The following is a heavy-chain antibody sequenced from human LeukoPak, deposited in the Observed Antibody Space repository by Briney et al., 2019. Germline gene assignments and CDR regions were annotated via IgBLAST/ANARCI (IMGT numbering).Heavy chain of an antibody. J-gene: IGHJ4*02. V-gene: IGHV1-18*01. D-gene: IGHD4-23*01. CDR1: GYTFTSYG. CDR2: ISAYNGNT. CDR3: ARDKAPVGNSGHGY. Sequence: GASVKVSCKASGYTFTSYGISWVRQAPGQGLEWMGWISAYNGNTNYAQKLQGRVTMTTDTSTSTAYMELRSLRSDDTAVYYCARDKAPVGNSGHGYWGQGTLVTVSS.